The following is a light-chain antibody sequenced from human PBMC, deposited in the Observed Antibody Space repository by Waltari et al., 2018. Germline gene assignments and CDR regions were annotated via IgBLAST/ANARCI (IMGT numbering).Light chain of an antibody. CDR1: QSVLHSSNNQNY. CDR3: QQYYSTLPIT. J-gene: IGKJ5*01. Sequence: DIVMTQSPDSLAVSLGERATIHCKSSQSVLHSSNNQNYLAWHQQKPGQPPKLLIYWASTRESGVPDRFSGSGSGTDFTLTISSLQAENVAVYYCQQYYSTLPITFGQGTRLEIK. CDR2: WAS. V-gene: IGKV4-1*01.